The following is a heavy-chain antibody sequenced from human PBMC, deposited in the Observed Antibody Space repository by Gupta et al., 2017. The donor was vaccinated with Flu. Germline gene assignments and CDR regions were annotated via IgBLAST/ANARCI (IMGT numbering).Heavy chain of an antibody. CDR3: ASHLPHFVLHSYYLDV. D-gene: IGHD2-21*01. Sequence: APGKGLEWISLMCNDGNTKYDADSVRGRFTISRDNSKNTLYLQMNSLKVEDTAVYYCASHLPHFVLHSYYLDVWGQGAMATVSS. CDR2: MCNDGNTK. J-gene: IGHJ6*02. V-gene: IGHV3-33*03.